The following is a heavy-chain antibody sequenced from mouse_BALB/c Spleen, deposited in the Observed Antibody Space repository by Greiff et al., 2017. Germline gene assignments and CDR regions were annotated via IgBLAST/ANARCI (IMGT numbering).Heavy chain of an antibody. CDR2: IVPSDSET. CDR1: GYSFTSYW. D-gene: IGHD1-1*01. CDR3: ARTYYGSSDWELDV. Sequence: QVQLQQSGPQLVRPGASVKISCKASGYSFTSYWMHWVKQRPGQGLEWIGMIVPSDSETRLNQKFKDKATLTVDKSSSTAYMQLSSPTSEDSAVSYCARTYYGSSDWELDVWGEGTTVTVSS. J-gene: IGHJ1*01. V-gene: IGHV1S127*01.